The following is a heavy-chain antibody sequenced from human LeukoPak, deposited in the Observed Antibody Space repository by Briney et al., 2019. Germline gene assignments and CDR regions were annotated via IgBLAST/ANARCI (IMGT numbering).Heavy chain of an antibody. CDR3: ARGATTDYDFWSGFPRLDYYYYYMDV. V-gene: IGHV1-8*03. D-gene: IGHD3-3*01. CDR1: GYTFTSYD. Sequence: ASVKVSCKASGYTFTSYDINWVRQATGQGLEWMGWMNPNSGNTGYAQKFQGRVTITRNTSISTAYMELSSLRSEDTAVYYCARGATTDYDFWSGFPRLDYYYYYMDVWGKGTTVTVSS. CDR2: MNPNSGNT. J-gene: IGHJ6*03.